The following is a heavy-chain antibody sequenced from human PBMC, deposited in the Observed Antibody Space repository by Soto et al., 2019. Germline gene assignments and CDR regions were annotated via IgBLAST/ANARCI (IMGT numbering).Heavy chain of an antibody. CDR1: GYTFTSYD. V-gene: IGHV1-8*01. CDR3: ARGRMVRGVNYYYYYGMDV. CDR2: MNPNSGNT. Sequence: ASVKVSCKASGYTFTSYDINWVRQATGQGLEWMGWMNPNSGNTGYAQKFQGRVTMTRNTSISTAYMELSSLRSEDTAVYYCARGRMVRGVNYYYYYGMDVWGQGTTVTVSS. J-gene: IGHJ6*02. D-gene: IGHD3-10*01.